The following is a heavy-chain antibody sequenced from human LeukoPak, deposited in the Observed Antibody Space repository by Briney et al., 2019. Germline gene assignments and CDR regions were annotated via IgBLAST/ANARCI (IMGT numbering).Heavy chain of an antibody. Sequence: GGSLRLSCEASGFTFNSYDMHWVRQAPGKGLEWVAVISYDGGKQYYADSVKGRFTISRDNSKSTLYLQMNSLRAEDTAVYYCARAAGKENGYDFWFEHWGQGTLVTVSS. CDR1: GFTFNSYD. V-gene: IGHV3-30*04. CDR2: ISYDGGKQ. D-gene: IGHD3-3*01. J-gene: IGHJ5*02. CDR3: ARAAGKENGYDFWFEH.